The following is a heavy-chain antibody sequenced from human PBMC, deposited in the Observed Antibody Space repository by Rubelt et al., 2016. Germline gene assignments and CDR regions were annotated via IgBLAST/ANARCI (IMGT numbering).Heavy chain of an antibody. J-gene: IGHJ4*02. CDR1: GDSISSDHF. D-gene: IGHD2-15*01. V-gene: IGHV4-39*02. CDR2: TYYGGST. Sequence: HLQLQESGPGLLKASETLSLTCTVSGDSISSDHFWAWIRQPPGKGLEWIGNTYYGGSTFYNPSLKSRVTISIDTSENTFSRKLTSVTAADTALDYCARKPSVVLLATLFDYWGQGALVTVSS. CDR3: ARKPSVVLLATLFDY.